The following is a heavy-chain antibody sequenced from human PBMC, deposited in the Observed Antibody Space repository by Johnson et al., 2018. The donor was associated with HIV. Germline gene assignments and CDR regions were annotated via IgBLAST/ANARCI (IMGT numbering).Heavy chain of an antibody. J-gene: IGHJ3*02. CDR1: GFTFSSYG. D-gene: IGHD3-9*01. Sequence: VQLVESGGGVVQPGRSLRLSCAASGFTFSSYGMHWVRQAPGKGLEWVSYISNSGTTIYYAASVKGRFTISRDNAKNSLYLQMSSLRAEDTAVYYCARDLYYDNRGIAFDIWGQGTMVTVSS. CDR3: ARDLYYDNRGIAFDI. CDR2: ISNSGTTI. V-gene: IGHV3-48*04.